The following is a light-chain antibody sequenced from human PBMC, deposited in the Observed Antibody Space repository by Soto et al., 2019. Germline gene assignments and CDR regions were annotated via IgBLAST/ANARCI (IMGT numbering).Light chain of an antibody. CDR3: LVWDSSYDHYV. V-gene: IGLV3-21*02. CDR2: DDS. Sequence: SYELTQAPSVSVAPGQTARITCGGDNIGSKAVHWYQQKPGQAPVLVVYDDSDRPSGIPERFSGSNSGNTATLTISRVEAGDEADYYCLVWDSSYDHYVFGTGTKLTVL. CDR1: NIGSKA. J-gene: IGLJ1*01.